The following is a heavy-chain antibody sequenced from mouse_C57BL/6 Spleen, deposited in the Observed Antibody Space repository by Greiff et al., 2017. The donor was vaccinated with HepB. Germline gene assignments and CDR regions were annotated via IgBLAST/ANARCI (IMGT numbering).Heavy chain of an antibody. D-gene: IGHD2-3*01. J-gene: IGHJ1*03. CDR1: GFTFSDYG. Sequence: EVKVVESGGGLVKPGGSLKLSCAASGFTFSDYGMHWVRQAPEKGLEWVAYISSGSSTIYYADTVKGRFTISRDNAKNTLFLQMTSLRSEDTAMYYCARPGDGYYPWYFDVWGTGTTVTVSS. CDR2: ISSGSSTI. CDR3: ARPGDGYYPWYFDV. V-gene: IGHV5-17*01.